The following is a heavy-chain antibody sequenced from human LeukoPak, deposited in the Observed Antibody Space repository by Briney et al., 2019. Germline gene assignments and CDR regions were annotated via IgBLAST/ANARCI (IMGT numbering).Heavy chain of an antibody. Sequence: GRSLRLSCAASGFTFSSYAMHWVRQAPGKGLEWVSSISSSSSYIYYADSVKGRFTISRDNSKNTLYLQMNSLRAEDTAVYYCARDRGYSSSWGQGTLVTVSS. CDR2: ISSSSSYI. V-gene: IGHV3-21*01. CDR3: ARDRGYSSS. D-gene: IGHD6-13*01. CDR1: GFTFSSYA. J-gene: IGHJ4*02.